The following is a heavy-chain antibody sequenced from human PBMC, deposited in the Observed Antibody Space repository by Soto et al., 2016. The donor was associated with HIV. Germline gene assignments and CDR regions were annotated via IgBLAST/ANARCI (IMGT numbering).Heavy chain of an antibody. CDR3: ARTNAFDI. Sequence: QVQLQESGPRLVKPSETLSLTCTVSGGSINSHHWNWIRQPPGKGLEWIGCIYYSGKTYYNPSLKSRVTISIDTSKNQFSLNLSSVTDADTATYYCARTNAFDIWAKGQWSPSLQ. CDR1: GGSINSHH. J-gene: IGHJ3*02. CDR2: IYYSGKT. V-gene: IGHV4-59*11.